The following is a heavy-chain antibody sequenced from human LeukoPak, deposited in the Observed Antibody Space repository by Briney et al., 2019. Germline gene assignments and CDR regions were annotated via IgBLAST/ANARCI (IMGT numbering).Heavy chain of an antibody. CDR2: ISSNGGST. Sequence: PGGSLRLSCSASEFTFISYAMHWVRQAPGKGLEYVSSISSNGGSTYYADSVKGRFTISRDNSKNTLYHQMSSLRTEDTAVYYCVKDKGGYYYGSGSYYTDWGQGTLVTVSS. CDR1: EFTFISYA. CDR3: VKDKGGYYYGSGSYYTD. D-gene: IGHD3-10*01. J-gene: IGHJ4*02. V-gene: IGHV3-64D*06.